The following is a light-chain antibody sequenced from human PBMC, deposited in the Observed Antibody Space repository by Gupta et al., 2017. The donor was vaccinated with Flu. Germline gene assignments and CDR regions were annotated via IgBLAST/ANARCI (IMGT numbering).Light chain of an antibody. CDR1: SSNSGSNT. J-gene: IGLJ3*02. CDR2: SNN. Sequence: RVTISCSGSSSNSGSNTVNWYQQLPGKAPKLLIDSNNQRPSGVPDRFSGSKAGTSDSLAISGLQSEDEAEDDCAAWDDSLNGWVFGGGTKLTVL. V-gene: IGLV1-44*01. CDR3: AAWDDSLNGWV.